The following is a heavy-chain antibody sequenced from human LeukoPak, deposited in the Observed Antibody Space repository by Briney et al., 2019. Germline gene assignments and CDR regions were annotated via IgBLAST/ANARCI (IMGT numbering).Heavy chain of an antibody. CDR1: AFTFSNYG. CDR2: IVGSVVTT. Sequence: PGRTLRLSRVASAFTFSNYGMNWVRQAPGKGLEWVSGIVGSVVTTYYAGSVKGRFTISRDNSKNTLYLHMNGMRVEDTAIYYCAKDERWIQFNYWGQGTLVTVSS. V-gene: IGHV3-23*01. J-gene: IGHJ4*02. D-gene: IGHD5-18*01. CDR3: AKDERWIQFNY.